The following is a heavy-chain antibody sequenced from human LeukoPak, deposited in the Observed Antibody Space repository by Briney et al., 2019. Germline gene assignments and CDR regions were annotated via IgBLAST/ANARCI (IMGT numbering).Heavy chain of an antibody. Sequence: GGSLRLSWAASGFTFSSYWMSWVRQAPGKGLEWVANIKRDGSEKYYVDSVKGRFTISRDNAKNSLYLQMNSLRAEDTAVYYCAELGITMIGGVWGKGTTVTISS. CDR1: GFTFSSYW. CDR2: IKRDGSEK. D-gene: IGHD3-10*02. J-gene: IGHJ6*04. CDR3: AELGITMIGGV. V-gene: IGHV3-7*01.